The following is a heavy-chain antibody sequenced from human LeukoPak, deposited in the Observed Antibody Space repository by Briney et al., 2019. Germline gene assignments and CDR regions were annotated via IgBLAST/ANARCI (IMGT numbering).Heavy chain of an antibody. V-gene: IGHV4-31*03. Sequence: SETLSLTCTVSGGSISSGGYSWSWIRQHPGKGLEWIGYIYYSGSTYYNPSLKSRVTISVDTSKNQFSLKLSSVTAADTAVYYCARAGSDDNSGYYYGDDWGQGTLVTVSS. CDR3: ARAGSDDNSGYYYGDD. J-gene: IGHJ4*02. D-gene: IGHD3-22*01. CDR2: IYYSGST. CDR1: GGSISSGGYS.